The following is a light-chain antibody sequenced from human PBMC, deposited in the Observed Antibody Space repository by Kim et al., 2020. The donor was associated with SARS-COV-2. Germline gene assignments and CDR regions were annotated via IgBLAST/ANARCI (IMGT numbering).Light chain of an antibody. CDR1: SLRSYY. CDR3: NSRDSSGNHLGV. J-gene: IGLJ3*02. Sequence: SSELTQDPAVSVALGQTVRITCQGDSLRSYYASWYQQKPGQAPVLVIYGKNNRPSGIPDRFSDSSSGNTASLTITGAQAEDEADYYCNSRDSSGNHLGVF. V-gene: IGLV3-19*01. CDR2: GKN.